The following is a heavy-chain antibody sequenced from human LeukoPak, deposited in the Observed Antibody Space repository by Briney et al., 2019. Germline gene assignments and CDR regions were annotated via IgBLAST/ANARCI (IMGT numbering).Heavy chain of an antibody. Sequence: ASVKVSCKASGYTFTGYYMHWVRHAPGQGLEWMGWINPNSGGTNYAQKFQGRVTMTRDTSISTAYMELSRLRSDDTAVYYCASHYYDYIWGSYRPFDYWGQGTLVTASS. CDR3: ASHYYDYIWGSYRPFDY. D-gene: IGHD3-16*02. CDR1: GYTFTGYY. V-gene: IGHV1-2*02. J-gene: IGHJ4*02. CDR2: INPNSGGT.